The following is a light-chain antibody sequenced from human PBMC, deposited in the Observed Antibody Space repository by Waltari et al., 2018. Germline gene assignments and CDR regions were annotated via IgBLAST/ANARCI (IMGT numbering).Light chain of an antibody. Sequence: DIQMTQSPSSLSASVGDRVVFTCRASQSISTNLKWYQQKPGKAPNLLIYSASNLQTGVPSRFSGSGSGTDFTLTISNLQPGDFATYYCQQSYITPRTFGPGTKVYIK. J-gene: IGKJ3*01. CDR2: SAS. V-gene: IGKV1-39*01. CDR1: QSISTN. CDR3: QQSYITPRT.